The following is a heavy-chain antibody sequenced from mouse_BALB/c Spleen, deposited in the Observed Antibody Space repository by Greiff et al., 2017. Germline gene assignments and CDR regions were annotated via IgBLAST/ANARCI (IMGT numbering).Heavy chain of an antibody. V-gene: IGHV3-2*02. CDR2: ISYSGST. Sequence: ESGPGLVKPSQSLSLTCTVTGYSITSDYAWNWIRQFPGNKLEWMGYISYSGSTSYNPSLKSRISITRDTSKNQFFLQLNSVTTEDTATYYCARSYGNYPPYAMDYWGQGTSVTVSS. CDR1: GYSITSDYA. CDR3: ARSYGNYPPYAMDY. D-gene: IGHD2-1*01. J-gene: IGHJ4*01.